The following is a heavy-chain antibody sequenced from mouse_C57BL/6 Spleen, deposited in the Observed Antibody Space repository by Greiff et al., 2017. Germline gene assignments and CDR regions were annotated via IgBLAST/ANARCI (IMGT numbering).Heavy chain of an antibody. CDR1: GFNIKNTY. Sequence: EVQGVESVAELVRPGASVKLFCTASGFNIKNTYMQWVKQRPEQGLEWIGRIDPANGNTKFAPKFQGKATITADTSSNTAYLQLSSLTSEDTAIYYCARVGHGYDWGQGTTLTVSS. CDR2: IDPANGNT. J-gene: IGHJ2*01. CDR3: ARVGHGYD. V-gene: IGHV14-3*01. D-gene: IGHD2-2*01.